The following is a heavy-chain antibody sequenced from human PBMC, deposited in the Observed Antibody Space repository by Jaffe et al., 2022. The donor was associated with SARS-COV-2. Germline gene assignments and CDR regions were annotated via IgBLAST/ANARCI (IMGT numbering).Heavy chain of an antibody. CDR3: ATWGKGPNGGSDF. CDR2: ISFDGATK. CDR1: GFIFSKVG. D-gene: IGHD3-10*01. Sequence: QVQLVESGGGVVQPGGSLRLSCAASGFIFSKVGMHWVRQAPGQGLEWVSVISFDGATKSYADSVKGRFTISRDNSRNRLDLQMDSLRVEDTAVYHCATWGKGPNGGSDFWGQGSLVTVSS. V-gene: IGHV3-33*01. J-gene: IGHJ4*02.